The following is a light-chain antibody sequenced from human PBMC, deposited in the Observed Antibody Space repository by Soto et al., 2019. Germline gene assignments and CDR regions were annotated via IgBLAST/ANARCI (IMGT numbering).Light chain of an antibody. CDR3: QHHSNWSFT. CDR2: DAS. Sequence: ELVLTQSPATLSLSPGERATLSCRASQSVSSYLAWYQQKPDQAPRLLIYDASNSATGNPAWFIGSGSWRALSRTTSSLEPEDFAVYYCQHHSNWSFTFGQGTRLEIK. V-gene: IGKV3-11*02. J-gene: IGKJ5*01. CDR1: QSVSSY.